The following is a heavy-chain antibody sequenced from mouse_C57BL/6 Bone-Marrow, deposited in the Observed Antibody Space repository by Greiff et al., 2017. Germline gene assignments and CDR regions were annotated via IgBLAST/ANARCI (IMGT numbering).Heavy chain of an antibody. J-gene: IGHJ4*01. CDR2: IYPGDGDT. D-gene: IGHD1-1*01. CDR1: GYAFSSYW. CDR3: SRSPLITTVVATRYASDY. Sequence: VQLQQSGAELVKPGASVKISCKASGYAFSSYWMNWVKQRPGKGLEWIGQIYPGDGDTNYNGKFKGKATLTADKSSSTAYMQLSSLTSEDSAVYFCSRSPLITTVVATRYASDYWGQGASGTVSP. V-gene: IGHV1-80*01.